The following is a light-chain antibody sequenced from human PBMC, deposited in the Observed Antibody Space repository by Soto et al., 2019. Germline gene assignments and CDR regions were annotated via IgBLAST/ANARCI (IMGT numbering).Light chain of an antibody. Sequence: QSALTQPRSVSGPPGQSVTISSTGTSSDVGGYNYVSWYQQHPGKAPKLMIYDVSKRPSGVPDRFSGSKSGNTASLTISGLQAEDEADYYCCSYAGSFVVFGGGTKLTVL. CDR1: SSDVGGYNY. V-gene: IGLV2-11*01. CDR3: CSYAGSFVV. J-gene: IGLJ2*01. CDR2: DVS.